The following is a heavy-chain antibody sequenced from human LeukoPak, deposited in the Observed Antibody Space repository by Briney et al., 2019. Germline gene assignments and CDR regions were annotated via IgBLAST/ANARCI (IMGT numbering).Heavy chain of an antibody. J-gene: IGHJ6*02. Sequence: PGRSLRLSCAASGFTFSSYAMHWVRQAPGKGLEWVAVISYDGSNKYYADSVKGRFTISRDNSKNTLYLQMNSLRAEDTAVYYCARADPELYDYYYGMDVWGQGTPVTVSS. CDR1: GFTFSSYA. V-gene: IGHV3-30*04. D-gene: IGHD1-26*01. CDR3: ARADPELYDYYYGMDV. CDR2: ISYDGSNK.